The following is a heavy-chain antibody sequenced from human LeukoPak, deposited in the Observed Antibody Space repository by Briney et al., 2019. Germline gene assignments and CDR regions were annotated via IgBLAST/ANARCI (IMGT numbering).Heavy chain of an antibody. D-gene: IGHD2-15*01. CDR2: IYYSWST. CDR1: GGSISSGGYY. Sequence: SETLSLTCTVSGGSISSGGYYWSWIRQHPGKGLEWIGYIYYSWSTYYNPSLKSRVTISVDTSKNQFSLKLSSVTAADTAVYYCARRGIAAKYAFDIWGQGTMVTVSS. J-gene: IGHJ3*02. V-gene: IGHV4-31*03. CDR3: ARRGIAAKYAFDI.